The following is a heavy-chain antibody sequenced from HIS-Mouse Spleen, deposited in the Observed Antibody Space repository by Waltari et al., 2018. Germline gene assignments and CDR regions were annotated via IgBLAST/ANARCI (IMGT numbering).Heavy chain of an antibody. V-gene: IGHV3-66*03. Sequence: EVQLVESGGGLIQPGGSLRLSCSASGFTVSSNYMSWVRQAPGKGLEWVSVIYSGGSTNYADSVKGRFTISRDNSKNTLYLQMNSLRAEDTAVYYCARTRPTGHFDYWGQGTLVTVSS. CDR3: ARTRPTGHFDY. D-gene: IGHD1-1*01. CDR2: IYSGGST. CDR1: GFTVSSNY. J-gene: IGHJ4*02.